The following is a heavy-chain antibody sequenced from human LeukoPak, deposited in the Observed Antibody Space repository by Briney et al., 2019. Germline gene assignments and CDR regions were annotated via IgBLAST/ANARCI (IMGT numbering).Heavy chain of an antibody. V-gene: IGHV4-39*07. CDR1: GGSISSSSYY. CDR2: IYYSGST. CDR3: ARHGVYGSGSYYNARTFRYNWFDP. Sequence: SETLSLTCTVSGGSISSSSYYWGWIRQPPGKGLEWIGSIYYSGSTYYNPSLKSRVTISVDTSKNQFSLKLSSVTAADTAVYYCARHGVYGSGSYYNARTFRYNWFDPWGQGTLVTVSS. J-gene: IGHJ5*02. D-gene: IGHD3-10*01.